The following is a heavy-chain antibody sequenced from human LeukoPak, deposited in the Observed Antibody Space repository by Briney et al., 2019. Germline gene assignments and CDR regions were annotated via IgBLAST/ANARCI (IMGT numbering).Heavy chain of an antibody. CDR1: GFSLSTFA. Sequence: GGSLRLSCVASGFSLSTFAMSWVRESPEKGLEWVSPIGASDGYTYHADSVKGRFTMSRDISRNTVYLQMNSLRVDDTAVYFCARAPVVSCRGAFCYPLDYWGHGILITVSS. CDR2: IGASDGYT. D-gene: IGHD2-15*01. CDR3: ARAPVVSCRGAFCYPLDY. J-gene: IGHJ4*01. V-gene: IGHV3-23*01.